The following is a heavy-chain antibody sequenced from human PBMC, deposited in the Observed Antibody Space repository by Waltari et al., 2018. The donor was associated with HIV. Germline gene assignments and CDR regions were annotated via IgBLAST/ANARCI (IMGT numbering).Heavy chain of an antibody. V-gene: IGHV3-33*01. CDR2: IWYDGSKK. D-gene: IGHD5-12*01. CDR3: ARGAPWDGYNSDWYFDL. CDR1: GFTSNNYC. Sequence: QVQLVQWGGGVVQPGRSRSPACAASGFTSNNYCMFWGRQTPGKGLDWGAVIWYDGSKKDYADSEKGRFTISRDNSNNRLYLQMNSLRVDDTAVYLCARGAPWDGYNSDWYFDLWGRGTLVTVSS. J-gene: IGHJ2*01.